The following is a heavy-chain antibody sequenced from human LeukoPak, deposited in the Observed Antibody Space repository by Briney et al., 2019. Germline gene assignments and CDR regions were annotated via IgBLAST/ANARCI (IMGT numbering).Heavy chain of an antibody. CDR2: IYYSGST. Sequence: PSENLSLTCTVSGGSISSYYWSWIRQPPGKGLEWIGYIYYSGSTNYNPSLKSRVTISVDTSKNQFSLKLSSVTAADTAMYYCARERWGPFAYWGQGTLVTVSS. J-gene: IGHJ4*02. CDR1: GGSISSYY. CDR3: ARERWGPFAY. V-gene: IGHV4-59*01. D-gene: IGHD5-24*01.